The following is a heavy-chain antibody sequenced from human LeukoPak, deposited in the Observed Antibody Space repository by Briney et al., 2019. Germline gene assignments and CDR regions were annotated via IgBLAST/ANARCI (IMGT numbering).Heavy chain of an antibody. V-gene: IGHV1-2*02. J-gene: IGHJ6*03. CDR3: ARAALHSVSDYYFYMDV. CDR1: GYTLKDYF. Sequence: VASVTVSCEASGYTLKDYFIYWVRQAPGQGLEWMGWINPYSGGTDYAQNFQDRVTLRRDTSLNTAYMDLSSLTSADTAVYYCARAALHSVSDYYFYMDVWGTGTTVTVSS. D-gene: IGHD4-11*01. CDR2: INPYSGGT.